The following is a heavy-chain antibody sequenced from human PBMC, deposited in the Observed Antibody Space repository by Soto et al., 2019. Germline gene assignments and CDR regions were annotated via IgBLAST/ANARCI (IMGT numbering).Heavy chain of an antibody. J-gene: IGHJ5*02. V-gene: IGHV4-59*01. CDR2: IHYSWST. CDR1: CDSIISYY. D-gene: IGHD6-6*01. Sequence: SXTLSLTFTVSCDSIISYYWGWIRQPPGKGLEWIGYIHYSWSTNYNPSLKSRVTISVDTPKNQFSLKVNSMTAADTAVYYCARGGLAARKGRWFDPWGQGTLVTVSS. CDR3: ARGGLAARKGRWFDP.